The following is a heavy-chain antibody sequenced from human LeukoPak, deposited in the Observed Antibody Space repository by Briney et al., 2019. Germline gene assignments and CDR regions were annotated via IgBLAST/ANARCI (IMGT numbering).Heavy chain of an antibody. V-gene: IGHV1-2*02. J-gene: IGHJ6*02. Sequence: ASMKVSCRASGYTFTGYYIHWVRQAPGQGLEWMGWINPNNGDKNYALKFHGRVSMTRDTSISTAYMELSSLRSDGTAVYYCARDPYCSNGGCYTGYFYYGMDVWGQGTTVTVSS. CDR3: ARDPYCSNGGCYTGYFYYGMDV. CDR2: INPNNGDK. D-gene: IGHD2-8*01. CDR1: GYTFTGYY.